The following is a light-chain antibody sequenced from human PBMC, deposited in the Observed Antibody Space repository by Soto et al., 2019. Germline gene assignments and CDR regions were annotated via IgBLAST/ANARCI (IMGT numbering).Light chain of an antibody. J-gene: IGLJ3*02. V-gene: IGLV2-8*01. CDR3: SSYAGNNKLV. Sequence: QSVLTQPPSASGSPGQAVTIPCTGTSSDVGGYNSVSWYQQHPGKVPKLMIYEVSKRPSGVPDRFSGSKSVNTASLTVSGLQAEDEADYYCSSYAGNNKLVFGGGTKLTVL. CDR2: EVS. CDR1: SSDVGGYNS.